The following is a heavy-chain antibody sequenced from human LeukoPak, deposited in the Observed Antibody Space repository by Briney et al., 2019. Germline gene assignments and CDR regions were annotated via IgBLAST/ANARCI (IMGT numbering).Heavy chain of an antibody. D-gene: IGHD3-9*01. CDR3: AKARVTTGYYMQVDY. CDR2: ISASGTA. CDR1: GFTFRDYY. Sequence: GGSLRLSCAAPGFTFRDYYMTWVRQAPGKGQEWVSVISASGTAHYADSMKGRFTISRDNSKNTVYLQLSSLRPEDTAVYYCAKARVTTGYYMQVDYWGQGTLVTVSS. J-gene: IGHJ4*02. V-gene: IGHV3-23*01.